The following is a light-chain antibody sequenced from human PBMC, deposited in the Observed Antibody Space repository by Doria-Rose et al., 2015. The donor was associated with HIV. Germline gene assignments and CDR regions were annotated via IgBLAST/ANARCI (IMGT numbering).Light chain of an antibody. V-gene: IGKV3-20*01. Sequence: EIVLTQSSGTLSLSPGERATPSCRASQSFSSTYLAWYQQKPGQAPSLLIYDGSTRATGIPDRFSASGSGTDFTLTINRLEPEDFALYYCHQYGTSWTFGQGTKVEI. CDR2: DGS. J-gene: IGKJ1*01. CDR1: QSFSSTY. CDR3: HQYGTSWT.